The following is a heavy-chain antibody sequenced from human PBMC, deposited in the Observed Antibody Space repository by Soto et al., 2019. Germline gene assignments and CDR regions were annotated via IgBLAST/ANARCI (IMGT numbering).Heavy chain of an antibody. Sequence: CLRKSLAGRKVISGSGCWSWIRQPPGKGLEWIGYIYYSGSTNYNPSLKSRVTISVDTSKNQFSLRLSSVSAADTAVYYCASSRYNWYFGGCWCQGTRVT. CDR1: GRKVISGSGC. CDR3: ASSRYNWYFGGC. CDR2: IYYSGST. D-gene: IGHD1-7*01. J-gene: IGHJ1*01. V-gene: IGHV4-61*01.